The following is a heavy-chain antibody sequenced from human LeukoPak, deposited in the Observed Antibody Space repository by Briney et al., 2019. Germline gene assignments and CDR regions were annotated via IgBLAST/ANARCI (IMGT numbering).Heavy chain of an antibody. V-gene: IGHV1-24*01. CDR3: ARGPGFGELFYYYYYYYMDV. J-gene: IGHJ6*03. CDR2: FDPEDGET. Sequence: ASVKVSCKVSGYTLTELSMHWVRQAPGKGLEWMGGFDPEDGETIYAQKFQGRVTMTEDTSTDTAYMELSSLRSEDTAVYYCARGPGFGELFYYYYYYYMDVWGKGTTVTVSS. CDR1: GYTLTELS. D-gene: IGHD3-10*01.